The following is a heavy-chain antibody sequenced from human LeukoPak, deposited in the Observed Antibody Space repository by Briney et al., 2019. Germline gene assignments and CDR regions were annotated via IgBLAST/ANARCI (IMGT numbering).Heavy chain of an antibody. Sequence: SETLSLTCTVSGGSISSYYWSWIRQPPGKGLEWIGYIYYSGSTNYNPSLKSRVTISVDTSKNQFSLKLSSVTAADTAVYYCASPPPYSSSWYFDYWGQGTLVTVSS. J-gene: IGHJ4*02. CDR1: GGSISSYY. CDR3: ASPPPYSSSWYFDY. V-gene: IGHV4-59*12. CDR2: IYYSGST. D-gene: IGHD6-13*01.